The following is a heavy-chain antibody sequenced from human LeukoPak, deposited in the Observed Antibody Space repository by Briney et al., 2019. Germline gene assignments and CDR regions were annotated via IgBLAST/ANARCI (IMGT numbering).Heavy chain of an antibody. CDR1: YW. Sequence: YWSWIRQPPGKGLEWMGIIYPGDSDTRYSPSFQGQVTISADKSISTAYLQWSSLKASDTAMYYCAISYYDILTGYSRNFDYWGQGTLVTVSS. CDR2: IYPGDSDT. D-gene: IGHD3-9*01. J-gene: IGHJ4*02. V-gene: IGHV5-51*01. CDR3: AISYYDILTGYSRNFDY.